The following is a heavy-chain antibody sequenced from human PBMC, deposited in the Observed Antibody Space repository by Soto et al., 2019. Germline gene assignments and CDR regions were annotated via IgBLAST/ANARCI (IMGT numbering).Heavy chain of an antibody. CDR3: AAYSHKGY. CDR2: IYSGGST. J-gene: IGHJ4*02. Sequence: EEQLVESGGDLVQPGGSLRLSCAASGFTVSNNYMSWVRQAPGKGLEWVSLIYSGGSTYYADSVKGRVTISRESSKNTLYLQMNSLRAEDTAMYYCAAYSHKGYWGQGTLVTVSS. D-gene: IGHD3-16*01. V-gene: IGHV3-66*01. CDR1: GFTVSNNY.